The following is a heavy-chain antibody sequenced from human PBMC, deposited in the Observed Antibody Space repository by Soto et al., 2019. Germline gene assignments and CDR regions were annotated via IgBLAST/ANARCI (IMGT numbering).Heavy chain of an antibody. CDR2: ILHSGSS. CDR3: ARHPPLIASGKNNWFDP. CDR1: GDSISSSSFF. D-gene: IGHD1-1*01. V-gene: IGHV4-39*01. J-gene: IGHJ5*02. Sequence: QVQLKESGPGLVKTSETLSLTCTVSGDSISSSSFFWGWVRQPPGTGLEWIGSILHSGSSHHNPSLKSRVTISVDASKNQVSLKMNSVTAADTAVYYCARHPPLIASGKNNWFDPWGQGTLVTVSS.